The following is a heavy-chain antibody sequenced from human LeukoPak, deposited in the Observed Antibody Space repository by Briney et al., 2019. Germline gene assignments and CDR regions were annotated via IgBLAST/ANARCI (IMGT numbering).Heavy chain of an antibody. J-gene: IGHJ5*01. Sequence: SETLSLTCAVSGYSISSGYYWSWIRQPPGKGLEWIGDINHSGSTNYNPSLKSRVTISVDTSKNQFSLKLSSVTAADTAVYYCARLDTVVVPATILGWFESWGQGTLVTVSS. CDR3: ARLDTVVVPATILGWFES. V-gene: IGHV4-38-2*01. CDR1: GYSISSGYY. D-gene: IGHD2-2*03. CDR2: INHSGST.